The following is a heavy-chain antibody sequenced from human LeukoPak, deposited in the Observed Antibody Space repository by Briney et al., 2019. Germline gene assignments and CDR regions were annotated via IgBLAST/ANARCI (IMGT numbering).Heavy chain of an antibody. D-gene: IGHD3-22*01. CDR3: ARVFYYDGSDYRNWFDP. Sequence: ASVKVSCKASGHTFTSYTMHWVRQAPGQRLEWMGWINAGNGNTKYSQKFQGRVTIARDTSASTAYTELSSLRSEDTAVYYCARVFYYDGSDYRNWFDPWGQGTLVTVPS. V-gene: IGHV1-3*01. CDR1: GHTFTSYT. J-gene: IGHJ5*02. CDR2: INAGNGNT.